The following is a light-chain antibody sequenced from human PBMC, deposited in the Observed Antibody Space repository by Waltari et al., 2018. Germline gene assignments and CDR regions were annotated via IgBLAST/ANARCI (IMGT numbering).Light chain of an antibody. CDR2: RND. J-gene: IGLJ3*02. V-gene: IGLV1-44*01. CDR1: TSNIGSNT. CDR3: AVWDDSLNGWV. Sequence: QSVLTQPPSASGTPGQRVTISCSGSTSNIGSNTVSWYEQPPGMAPKLLIFRNDQRPSGVPDRFSGSKSGTSASLAISGLQSEDEADYYCAVWDDSLNGWVFGGGTRLTVL.